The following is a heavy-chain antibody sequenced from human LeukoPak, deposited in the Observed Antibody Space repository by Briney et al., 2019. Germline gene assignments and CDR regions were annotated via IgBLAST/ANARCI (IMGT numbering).Heavy chain of an antibody. J-gene: IGHJ4*02. Sequence: GGSVRLSCAASGFTFSSSLMSWVRQAPGKGLDWVAYIKSDGCETYFVESVKGRFTVSRDNAKNSLYLQMNSLRAEDTAVYYCARGYGGNYKWGQGTLVTVSS. CDR2: IKSDGCET. CDR1: GFTFSSSL. D-gene: IGHD1-7*01. CDR3: ARGYGGNYK. V-gene: IGHV3-7*01.